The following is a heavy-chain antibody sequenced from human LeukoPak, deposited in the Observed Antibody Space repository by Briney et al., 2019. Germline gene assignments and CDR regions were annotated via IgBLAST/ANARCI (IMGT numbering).Heavy chain of an antibody. J-gene: IGHJ4*02. V-gene: IGHV1-2*02. CDR1: GYTLTGYF. CDR3: ARRYCSVGACYSGADY. D-gene: IGHD2-15*01. CDR2: INPNNGDT. Sequence: ASVKVSCKASGYTLTGYFMHWVRQAPGQGLEWMGWINPNNGDTKHAQKFQGRVTMTRDTAISTAFMELSRLRSDDSAVYYCARRYCSVGACYSGADYGGQGTLVTVSS.